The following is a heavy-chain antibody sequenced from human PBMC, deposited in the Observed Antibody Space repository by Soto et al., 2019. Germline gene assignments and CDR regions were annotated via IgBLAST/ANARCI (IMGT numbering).Heavy chain of an antibody. CDR2: INPNSGGT. J-gene: IGHJ4*02. V-gene: IGHV1-2*04. Sequence: ASVKVSCKASGYTFTGYYMHWVRQAPGQGLEWMGWINPNSGGTNYAQKFQGWVTMTRDTSISTAYMELSRLRSDDTAVYYCARVGLGYSSGWYFDYWCQGTLVTVSS. D-gene: IGHD6-19*01. CDR1: GYTFTGYY. CDR3: ARVGLGYSSGWYFDY.